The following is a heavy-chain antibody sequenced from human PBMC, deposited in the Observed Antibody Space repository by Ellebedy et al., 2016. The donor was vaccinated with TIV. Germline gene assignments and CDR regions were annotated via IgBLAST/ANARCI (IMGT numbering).Heavy chain of an antibody. Sequence: AASVKVSCKASGGTFSSYAISWVRQAPGQGLEWMGRSIPILGIANYAQKFQGRVTITADKSTSTAYMELSSLRSEDTAVYYCAIGVEMATTGDYWGQGTLVTVSS. CDR2: SIPILGIA. V-gene: IGHV1-69*04. J-gene: IGHJ4*02. CDR1: GGTFSSYA. CDR3: AIGVEMATTGDY. D-gene: IGHD5-24*01.